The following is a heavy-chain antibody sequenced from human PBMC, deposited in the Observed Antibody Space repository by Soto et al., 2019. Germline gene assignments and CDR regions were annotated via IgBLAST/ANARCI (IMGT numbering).Heavy chain of an antibody. Sequence: QVQLVQSGANVKKPGASVKLSCKASGYTFINHNINWVRQAPGQGPEWLGRISPSTGKTDYPQKFQGRVSMTTDTSTSTAYMELRSLTSDDTAVYYGARDQTKWHNDAYDFWGQGTMVTVSS. V-gene: IGHV1-18*01. CDR3: ARDQTKWHNDAYDF. J-gene: IGHJ3*01. D-gene: IGHD2-21*01. CDR1: GYTFINHN. CDR2: ISPSTGKT.